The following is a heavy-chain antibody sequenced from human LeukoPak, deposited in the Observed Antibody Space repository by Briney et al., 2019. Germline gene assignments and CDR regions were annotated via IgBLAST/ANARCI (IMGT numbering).Heavy chain of an antibody. Sequence: GGSLRLSCAASAFTFSSYAMSWVRQASGKGMEWVSAILGSGGSTSYTNSVKGRFTISRDNSKNTLYLQMNSLGAEDTAVYYWAKVSFYDFWSGYQDWFDPWGQGTLVTVSS. CDR1: AFTFSSYA. J-gene: IGHJ5*02. CDR2: ILGSGGST. CDR3: AKVSFYDFWSGYQDWFDP. V-gene: IGHV3-23*01. D-gene: IGHD3-3*01.